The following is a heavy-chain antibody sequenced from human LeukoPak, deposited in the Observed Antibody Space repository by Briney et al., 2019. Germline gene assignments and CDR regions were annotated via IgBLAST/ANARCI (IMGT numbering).Heavy chain of an antibody. CDR1: GFIVSSNY. D-gene: IGHD3-22*01. J-gene: IGHJ4*02. Sequence: PGGSLRLSCAPSGFIVSSNYMTWVRQAPGRGLEWVSVIFSGGDTYYADSVKGRFTVSRDTSNDTVYLQLNSLRVEDTAVYYCAKDDSSGYWPLDYWGQGTLVTVSS. CDR2: IFSGGDT. V-gene: IGHV3-66*01. CDR3: AKDDSSGYWPLDY.